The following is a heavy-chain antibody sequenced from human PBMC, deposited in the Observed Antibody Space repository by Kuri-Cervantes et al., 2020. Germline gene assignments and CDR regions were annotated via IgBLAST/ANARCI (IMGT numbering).Heavy chain of an antibody. CDR3: ARGYQEMATLYYFDY. Sequence: LSLTCAASGFTFSSYSMNWVRQAPGKGLEWVSSISSSSSYIYYADSVKGRFTISRDNAKNSLYLQMNSLRAEDTAVYYCARGYQEMATLYYFDYWGQGTLVTVSS. V-gene: IGHV3-21*01. CDR2: ISSSSSYI. CDR1: GFTFSSYS. D-gene: IGHD5-24*01. J-gene: IGHJ4*02.